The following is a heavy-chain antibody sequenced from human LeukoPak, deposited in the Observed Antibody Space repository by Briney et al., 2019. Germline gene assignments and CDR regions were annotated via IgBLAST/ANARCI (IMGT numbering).Heavy chain of an antibody. CDR1: GGSIYNGGYS. CDR2: IYYSGNT. J-gene: IGHJ4*02. CDR3: ARGGHDSSGYYVDY. D-gene: IGHD3-22*01. V-gene: IGHV4-30-4*07. Sequence: SETLSLTCTVSGGSIYNGGYSWNWIRQPPGKGLEWIGYIYYSGNTYYNPSLKSRVTISIDTSRNQFSLKLNSVTAADTAVYYCARGGHDSSGYYVDYWGQGTLVTVSS.